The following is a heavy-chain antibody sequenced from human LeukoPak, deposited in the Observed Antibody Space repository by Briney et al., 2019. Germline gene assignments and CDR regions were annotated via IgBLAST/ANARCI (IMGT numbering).Heavy chain of an antibody. V-gene: IGHV3-21*01. CDR3: ARDLLYYYGSGSYDY. D-gene: IGHD3-10*01. CDR1: GFSFDTYN. Sequence: GGSLRLSCATSGFSFDTYNFNWVRQAPGKGLEWVATVRSYSSYIHYADSVKGRFTISRDNAKNSLYLQMNSLGAEDTAVYYCARDLLYYYGSGSYDYWGQGTLVTVSS. J-gene: IGHJ4*02. CDR2: VRSYSSYI.